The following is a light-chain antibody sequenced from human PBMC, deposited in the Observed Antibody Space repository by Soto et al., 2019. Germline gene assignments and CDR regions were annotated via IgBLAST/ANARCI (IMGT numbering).Light chain of an antibody. V-gene: IGKV3-20*01. J-gene: IGKJ2*01. Sequence: EIVLTQSPGTLSLSPGERATLYCRASQSVSSSYLAWYQQKPGQAPRLLIHGASARATGIPDRFSGSGSGTDFTLTISRLEPEDFAVYFCQQYGSSPMYTFGQGTKLEIK. CDR1: QSVSSSY. CDR2: GAS. CDR3: QQYGSSPMYT.